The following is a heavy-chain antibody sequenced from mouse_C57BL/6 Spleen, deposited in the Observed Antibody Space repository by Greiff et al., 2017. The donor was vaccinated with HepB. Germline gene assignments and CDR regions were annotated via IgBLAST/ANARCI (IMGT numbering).Heavy chain of an antibody. CDR2: IHPNSGST. CDR3: ATPHYYGSLWYFDV. J-gene: IGHJ1*03. D-gene: IGHD1-1*01. V-gene: IGHV1-64*01. Sequence: VQLQQPGAELVKPGASVKLSCKASGYTFTSYWMHWVKQRPGQGLEWIGMIHPNSGSTNYNEKFKSKATLTVDKSSSTAYMQLSSLTSEDSAVYYCATPHYYGSLWYFDVWGTGTTVTVSS. CDR1: GYTFTSYW.